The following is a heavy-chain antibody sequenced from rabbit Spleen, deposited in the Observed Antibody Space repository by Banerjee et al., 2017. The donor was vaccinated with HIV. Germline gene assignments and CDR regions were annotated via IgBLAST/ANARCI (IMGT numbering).Heavy chain of an antibody. D-gene: IGHD2-1*01. CDR3: ARGSATMTMVITGFYLNL. J-gene: IGHJ4*01. V-gene: IGHV1S45*01. CDR1: GFSFSSSYY. Sequence: QEQLVESGGDLVKPGTSLTLTCTASGFSFSSSYYMCWVRPAPGKGLECIACIYAGSSGSTYYANWAKGRFTISKTSSTTVTLQMTSLTVADTATYFCARGSATMTMVITGFYLNLWGPGTLVTVS. CDR2: IYAGSSGST.